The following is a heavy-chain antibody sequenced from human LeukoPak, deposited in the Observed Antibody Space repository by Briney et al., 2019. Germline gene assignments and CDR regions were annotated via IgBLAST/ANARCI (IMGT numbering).Heavy chain of an antibody. D-gene: IGHD2-2*01. J-gene: IGHJ4*02. CDR1: GYTLTNYA. CDR3: ARVQGYCSTTSCYPHY. CDR2: INTNTGNP. Sequence: GASVKVSCKASGYTLTNYALNWVRQAPGQGLEWMGWINTNTGNPTYAQGFTGRFVFSLDTSVNTAYLQISSLKAEDTAIYYFARVQGYCSTTSCYPHYWGQGTLVTVSS. V-gene: IGHV7-4-1*02.